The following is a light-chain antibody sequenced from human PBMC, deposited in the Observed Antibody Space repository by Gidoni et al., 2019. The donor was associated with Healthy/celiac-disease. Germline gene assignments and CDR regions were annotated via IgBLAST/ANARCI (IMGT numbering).Light chain of an antibody. Sequence: QSVLTQPPSASGTPGQRVTISCSGSSSTIGSNTVNWYQQLPGTAPKLLIYSNNQRPAGVPDRVSCSKSGTSAALAISGLQSEDEADYYCAAWDDSLNGPVFGTGTKGTVL. CDR1: SSTIGSNT. V-gene: IGLV1-44*01. CDR2: SNN. CDR3: AAWDDSLNGPV. J-gene: IGLJ1*01.